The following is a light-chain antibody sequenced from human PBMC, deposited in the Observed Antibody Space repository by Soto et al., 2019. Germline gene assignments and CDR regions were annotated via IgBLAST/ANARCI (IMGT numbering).Light chain of an antibody. V-gene: IGLV1-44*01. CDR3: ASWDDTLNVAV. CDR1: SSNIGSNT. CDR2: GNN. Sequence: QSVLTQPPSASGTPGQRVTISCSGSSSNIGSNTVNWYQQLPGTAPKLLIYGNNERPSGVPDRFSGSKSGTSGSLAISGLQSEDGADYYCASWDDTLNVAVFGGGTQLTVL. J-gene: IGLJ7*01.